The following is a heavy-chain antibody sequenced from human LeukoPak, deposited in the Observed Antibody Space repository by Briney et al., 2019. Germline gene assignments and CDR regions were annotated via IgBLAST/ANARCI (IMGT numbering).Heavy chain of an antibody. Sequence: ASVKVSCKASGYTFTSYAISWVRQATGQGLEWMGWMTPNDGKTDFAQKFQGRVTMTGGTSVSTAYMELSNLTSDDTAVYYCARDDVLTPFDPWGQGTLVIVSS. D-gene: IGHD3-9*01. V-gene: IGHV1-8*01. CDR1: GYTFTSYA. CDR3: ARDDVLTPFDP. J-gene: IGHJ5*02. CDR2: MTPNDGKT.